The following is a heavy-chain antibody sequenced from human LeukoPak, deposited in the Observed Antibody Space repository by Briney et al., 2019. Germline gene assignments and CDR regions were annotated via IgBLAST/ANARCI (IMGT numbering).Heavy chain of an antibody. CDR1: GFTFSVYS. V-gene: IGHV3-48*01. J-gene: IGHJ4*02. Sequence: GGSLRLSCAASGFTFSVYSMNWVRQAPGKGLEWISYVGISSGNTKYADSVKGRFTISGDKAKNSLYLQMNSLRVEDTAVYYCARDTKYAFDNWGQGTLVTVSS. D-gene: IGHD2-2*01. CDR3: ARDTKYAFDN. CDR2: VGISSGNT.